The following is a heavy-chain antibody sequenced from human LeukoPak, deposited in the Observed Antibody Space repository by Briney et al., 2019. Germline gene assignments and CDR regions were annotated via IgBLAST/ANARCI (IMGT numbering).Heavy chain of an antibody. CDR1: GVSITTYY. Sequence: SETLSLTCTVSGVSITTYYWSWLRQPAGKGLEWLGRIYASGSTNYNPSLKSRVTISVDTSKNQFSLKLSSVTAADTAVYFCARHGASGSYLYYFDYWGQGTLVTVSS. CDR3: ARHGASGSYLYYFDY. CDR2: IYASGST. V-gene: IGHV4-4*07. J-gene: IGHJ4*02. D-gene: IGHD1-26*01.